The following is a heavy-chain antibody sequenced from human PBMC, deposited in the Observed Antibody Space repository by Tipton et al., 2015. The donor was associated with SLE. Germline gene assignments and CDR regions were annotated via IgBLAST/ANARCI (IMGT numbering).Heavy chain of an antibody. Sequence: TLSLTCTVSGGSISSGGYYWSWIRQHPGKGLEWIGYIYYKGTTYYNPPLKSRVTISVDTSKNQFSLKLNFVTAADTAVYYCASLVVVPAELGIGATDAIVYWRQGSLVIVSS. D-gene: IGHD5-24*01. CDR2: IYYKGTT. J-gene: IGHJ4*02. V-gene: IGHV4-31*03. CDR1: GGSISSGGYY. CDR3: ASLVVVPAELGIGATDAIVY.